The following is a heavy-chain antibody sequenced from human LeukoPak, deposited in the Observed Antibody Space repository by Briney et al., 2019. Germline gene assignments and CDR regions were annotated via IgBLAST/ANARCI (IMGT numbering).Heavy chain of an antibody. J-gene: IGHJ6*03. CDR1: GYTFTSYG. CDR3: ARYELRFLEWPSDMDV. V-gene: IGHV1-18*01. Sequence: ASVKVSCKASGYTFTSYGISWVRQAPGQGLEWMGWISAYNGNTNYAQKLQGRVTMTTDTSTSTAYMELRSLRSDDTAVYYCARYELRFLEWPSDMDVWGKGTTVTVSS. D-gene: IGHD3-3*01. CDR2: ISAYNGNT.